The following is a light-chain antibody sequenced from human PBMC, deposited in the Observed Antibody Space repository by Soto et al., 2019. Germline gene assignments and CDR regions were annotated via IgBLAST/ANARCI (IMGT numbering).Light chain of an antibody. J-gene: IGLJ1*01. V-gene: IGLV2-14*01. CDR3: SSYTRSSISV. CDR2: DVI. Sequence: QSVLTQPASVSGSPGQSITISCTGTSSDVGGYDYVSWYQQHPGKAPTLLIYDVINRPSGVSFRFSGSKSDNTASLTISGLPAEDEAEYYCSSYTRSSISVFGTGTKLTVL. CDR1: SSDVGGYDY.